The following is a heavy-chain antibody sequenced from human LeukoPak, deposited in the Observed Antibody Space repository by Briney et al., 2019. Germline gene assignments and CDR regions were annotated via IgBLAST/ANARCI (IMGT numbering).Heavy chain of an antibody. CDR3: ARDSAQLRYGMDV. CDR2: ISSSSSYT. J-gene: IGHJ6*04. Sequence: GGSLRLSCAASAFTFSDYYMSWIRQAPGKGLGWVSYISSSSSYTNYADSVKGRFTISRDNAKNSLYLQMNSLRAEDTAVYYCARDSAQLRYGMDVWGKGTTVTVSS. D-gene: IGHD3-16*01. V-gene: IGHV3-11*06. CDR1: AFTFSDYY.